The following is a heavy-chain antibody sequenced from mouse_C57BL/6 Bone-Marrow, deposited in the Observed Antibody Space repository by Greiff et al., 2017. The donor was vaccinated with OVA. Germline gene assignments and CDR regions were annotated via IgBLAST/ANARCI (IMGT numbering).Heavy chain of an antibody. V-gene: IGHV8-12*01. J-gene: IGHJ3*01. Sequence: QVTLKVSGPGILQSSQTLSLTCSFSGFSLSTSGMGVSWIRQPSGKGLEWLAHIYWGDDKRYNPSLKSRLTIAKATSSNQVFLKITSVDTADTATYSCARSDGLGGLAYWGQGTLVTVSA. D-gene: IGHD3-1*01. CDR3: ARSDGLGGLAY. CDR2: IYWGDDK. CDR1: GFSLSTSGMG.